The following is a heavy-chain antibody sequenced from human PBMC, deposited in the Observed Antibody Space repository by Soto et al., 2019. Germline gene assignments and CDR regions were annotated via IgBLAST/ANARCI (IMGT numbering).Heavy chain of an antibody. J-gene: IGHJ6*02. Sequence: QVQLQESGPGLVKPSETLSLTCTVSGGSISSYYWSWIRQPPGKGLEWIGYIYYSGSTNYNPSLKSRVTISVDTSKNQFSLKLSSVTAADTAVYYCARGLYLTGTTPHSVYYYYYGMDVWGQGTTVTVSS. D-gene: IGHD1-7*01. V-gene: IGHV4-59*01. CDR1: GGSISSYY. CDR3: ARGLYLTGTTPHSVYYYYYGMDV. CDR2: IYYSGST.